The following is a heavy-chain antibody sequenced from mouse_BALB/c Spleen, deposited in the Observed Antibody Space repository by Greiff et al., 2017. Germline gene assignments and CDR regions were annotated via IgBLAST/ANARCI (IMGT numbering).Heavy chain of an antibody. CDR3: TRDLGGSWFAY. D-gene: IGHD1-2*01. V-gene: IGHV6-6*02. CDR1: GFTFSNYW. CDR2: IRLKSNNYAT. J-gene: IGHJ3*01. Sequence: EVKLVESGGGLVQPGGSMKLSCVASGFTFSNYWMNWVRQPPEKGLEWVAEIRLKSNNYATHYAESVKGRFTISRDDSKSSVYLQMNNLRAEDTGIYYCTRDLGGSWFAYWGQGTLVTVSA.